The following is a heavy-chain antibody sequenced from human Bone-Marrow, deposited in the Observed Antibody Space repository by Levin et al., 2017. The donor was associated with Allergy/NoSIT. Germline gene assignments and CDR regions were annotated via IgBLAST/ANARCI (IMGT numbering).Heavy chain of an antibody. Sequence: GGSLRLSCAVSGFTFSSYAMHWVRQAPGKGPEWLAVISYDGSITHYADSVKGRFTIARDNSKNTLSLQMTSLTVDDTAVYYCAKDWRSYYYYYGFDVWGQGATVTVSS. J-gene: IGHJ6*02. V-gene: IGHV3-30*18. CDR2: ISYDGSIT. CDR1: GFTFSSYA. CDR3: AKDWRSYYYYYGFDV. D-gene: IGHD3-3*01.